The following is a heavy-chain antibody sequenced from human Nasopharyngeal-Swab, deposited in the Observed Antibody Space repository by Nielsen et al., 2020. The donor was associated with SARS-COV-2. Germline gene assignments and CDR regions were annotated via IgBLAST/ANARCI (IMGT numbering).Heavy chain of an antibody. Sequence: SLKISCAASGFTFDDYAMHWVRQAPGKVLEWVSGISWNRGSIGYADSVKGRFTISRDNAKNSLYLQMNSLRAEDTALYYCAKDITSGDTMATHYYYGMDVWGQGTTVTVSS. CDR3: AKDITSGDTMATHYYYGMDV. CDR2: ISWNRGSI. J-gene: IGHJ6*02. V-gene: IGHV3-9*01. D-gene: IGHD2-21*01. CDR1: GFTFDDYA.